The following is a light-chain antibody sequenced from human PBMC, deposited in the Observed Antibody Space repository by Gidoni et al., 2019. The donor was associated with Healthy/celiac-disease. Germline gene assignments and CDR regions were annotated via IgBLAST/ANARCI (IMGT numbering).Light chain of an antibody. J-gene: IGKJ1*01. V-gene: IGKV3-20*01. CDR3: QQYGSSPWT. Sequence: EIVLTQSPGTLSFSPGERATRSCRASQSVSSSYLAWYQQKPGQAPRLLIYGASSRATGIPDRFSGSGSGTDFTLTISRLEPEDFAVYYCQQYGSSPWTFGQGTKVEIK. CDR2: GAS. CDR1: QSVSSSY.